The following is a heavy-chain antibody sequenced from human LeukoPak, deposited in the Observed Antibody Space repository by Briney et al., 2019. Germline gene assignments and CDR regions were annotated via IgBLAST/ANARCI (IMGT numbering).Heavy chain of an antibody. CDR1: GYTFTGYY. V-gene: IGHV1-2*02. CDR2: INPNSGGT. Sequence: ASGKVSCKASGYTFTGYYIHWVRQAPGQGLEWMGWINPNSGGTNYAQKFQGRVTMTRDTSISTAYMELSRLRSNDTAVYYCAREPLPPVDYWAQETLVTVSS. J-gene: IGHJ4*02. CDR3: AREPLPPVDY.